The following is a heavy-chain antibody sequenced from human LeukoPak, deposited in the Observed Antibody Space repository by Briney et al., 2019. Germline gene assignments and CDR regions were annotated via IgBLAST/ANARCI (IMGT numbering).Heavy chain of an antibody. J-gene: IGHJ2*01. CDR1: GGTFSSYA. V-gene: IGHV1-69*05. D-gene: IGHD3-22*01. CDR3: AREAYDSSGYYPGTPNWYFDL. CDR2: IIPIFGTA. Sequence: SVKVSCKASGGTFSSYAISWVRQAPGQGLEWMGGIIPIFGTANYAQKFQGRVTITTDESTSTAYMELSSLRSEDTAVYYCAREAYDSSGYYPGTPNWYFDLWGRGTLVTVSS.